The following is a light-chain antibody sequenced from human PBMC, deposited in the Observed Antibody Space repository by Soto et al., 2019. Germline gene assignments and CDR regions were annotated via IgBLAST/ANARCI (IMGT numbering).Light chain of an antibody. CDR3: GTWDSSLSDFYV. CDR1: SSNIGKNY. V-gene: IGLV1-51*01. J-gene: IGLJ1*01. Sequence: QSVLTQPPSVSAAPGQKVTISCSGSSSNIGKNYVSWYQQLPGTAPKLLIYDNNKRPSGIPDRFSGSKSGTSATLGITGLQTGDEADYYCGTWDSSLSDFYVFGTATKVTVL. CDR2: DNN.